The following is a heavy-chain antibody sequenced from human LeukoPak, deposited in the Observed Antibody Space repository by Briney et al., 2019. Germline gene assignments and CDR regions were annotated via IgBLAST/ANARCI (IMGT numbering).Heavy chain of an antibody. Sequence: GGSLRLSCAASGFTFSSYGMHWVRQAPGKGLEWVSAISGSGGSTYYADSVKGRFTISRDNSKNTLYLQMNSLRAEDTAVYYCAKDLMGVIAAAGTSSPDYWGQGTLVTVSS. CDR1: GFTFSSYG. CDR2: ISGSGGST. D-gene: IGHD6-13*01. CDR3: AKDLMGVIAAAGTSSPDY. V-gene: IGHV3-23*01. J-gene: IGHJ4*02.